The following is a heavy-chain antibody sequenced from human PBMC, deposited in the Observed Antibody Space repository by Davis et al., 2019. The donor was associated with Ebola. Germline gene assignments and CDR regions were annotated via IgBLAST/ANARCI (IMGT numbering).Heavy chain of an antibody. Sequence: PSETLSLTCSLSGGSVVSSYWSWIRQSPGKGLEWIGEISHSGRTNYNPSLKSRVAISLDTSQNQVFLDLTSVTAADTAQYYCAGIRGQWLEDWGPGSLVTVSS. CDR3: AGIRGQWLED. CDR1: GGSVVSSY. V-gene: IGHV4-34*01. D-gene: IGHD6-19*01. J-gene: IGHJ4*02. CDR2: ISHSGRT.